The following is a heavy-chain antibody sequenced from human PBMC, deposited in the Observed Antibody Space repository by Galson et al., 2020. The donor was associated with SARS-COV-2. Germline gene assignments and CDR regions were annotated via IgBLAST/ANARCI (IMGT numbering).Heavy chain of an antibody. CDR3: AKALLLGNYFYGMDV. Sequence: GGSLRLSCAGSGFSFSNCAMHWVRQAPGKGLEWVALISYDGGNKYYTDSLKGRFTISRDNSKNTLYLQMNSLRGEDTAVYYCAKALLLGNYFYGMDVWGQGTTVTVSS. CDR1: GFSFSNCA. CDR2: ISYDGGNK. D-gene: IGHD2-15*01. J-gene: IGHJ6*02. V-gene: IGHV3-30*18.